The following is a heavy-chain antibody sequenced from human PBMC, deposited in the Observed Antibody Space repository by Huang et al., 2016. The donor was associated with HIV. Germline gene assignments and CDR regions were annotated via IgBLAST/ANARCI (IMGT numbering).Heavy chain of an antibody. J-gene: IGHJ6*03. Sequence: QLLLQESGPGLVKPSEALALTCAVSGGSIRSSDYHWGWIRQPPGKGLEWIGSIYYKGSTHYSPSLKGRVTIAVDTSKNLFFLNLTSMTAADTAVDYCARHREGPVAYYSGWGSHLNYMDVWGRGRTVVVSS. CDR2: IYYKGST. CDR1: GGSIRSSDYH. V-gene: IGHV4-39*01. D-gene: IGHD3-10*01. CDR3: ARHREGPVAYYSGWGSHLNYMDV.